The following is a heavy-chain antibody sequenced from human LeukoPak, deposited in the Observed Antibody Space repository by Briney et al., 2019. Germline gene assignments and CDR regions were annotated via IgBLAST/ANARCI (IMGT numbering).Heavy chain of an antibody. CDR3: ARQSNYDFWSGYSPNYYYMDV. V-gene: IGHV1-8*03. CDR1: GYTFTSYD. J-gene: IGHJ6*03. D-gene: IGHD3-3*01. Sequence: GASVKVSCKASGYTFTSYDINWVRQATGQGLEWMGWMNPNSGNTGYAQKFQGRVTITRNTSISTAYMELSSLRSEDTAVYYCARQSNYDFWSGYSPNYYYMDVWGKGTTVTVPS. CDR2: MNPNSGNT.